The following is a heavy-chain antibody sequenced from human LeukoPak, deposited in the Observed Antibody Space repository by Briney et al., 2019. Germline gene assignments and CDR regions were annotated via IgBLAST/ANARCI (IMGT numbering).Heavy chain of an antibody. CDR3: ARGPSGSWSSRVRYMDV. J-gene: IGHJ6*03. D-gene: IGHD6-13*01. Sequence: ALVKASCKASGYTFTSYEIIWVRQATGHGLEWRGWIHPNSDNRGYPQKFQGRVTITWNTSMSTTYMELSSLRSEDTAVYYCARGPSGSWSSRVRYMDVWGKGTTVTVSS. CDR1: GYTFTSYE. V-gene: IGHV1-8*03. CDR2: IHPNSDNR.